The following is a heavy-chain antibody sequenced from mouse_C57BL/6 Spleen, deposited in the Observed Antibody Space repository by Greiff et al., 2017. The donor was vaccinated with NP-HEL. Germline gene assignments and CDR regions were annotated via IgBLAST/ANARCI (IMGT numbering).Heavy chain of an antibody. Sequence: EVKLVESGGGLVKPGGSLKLSCAASGFTFSDYGMHWVRQAPEKGLEWVAYISSGSSTIYYADTVKGRFTFSRDNAKNTLFLQMTSLRSEDTAMYYCARTYYYGRGDYYAMDYWGQGTSVTVSS. CDR2: ISSGSSTI. CDR1: GFTFSDYG. J-gene: IGHJ4*01. D-gene: IGHD1-1*01. V-gene: IGHV5-17*01. CDR3: ARTYYYGRGDYYAMDY.